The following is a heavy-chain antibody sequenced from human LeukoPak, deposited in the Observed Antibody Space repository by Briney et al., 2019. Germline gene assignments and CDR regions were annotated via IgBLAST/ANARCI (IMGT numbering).Heavy chain of an antibody. V-gene: IGHV4-30-2*01. CDR2: IYHSGST. D-gene: IGHD3-16*01. Sequence: SETLSLTCAVSGGSISSGGYSWSWIRQPPGKGLEWIGYIYHSGSTYYNPSLKSRVTISVDRSKNQFSLKLSSVTAADTAVYYCARIIGGALGAFDIWGQGTMVTVSS. CDR3: ARIIGGALGAFDI. CDR1: GGSISSGGYS. J-gene: IGHJ3*02.